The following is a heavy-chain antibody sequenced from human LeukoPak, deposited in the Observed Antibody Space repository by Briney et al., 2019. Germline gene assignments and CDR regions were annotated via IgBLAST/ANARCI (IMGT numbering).Heavy chain of an antibody. CDR1: GGSISSGSYY. V-gene: IGHV4-61*02. CDR3: ARRFGDYYYYYYYMDV. J-gene: IGHJ6*03. D-gene: IGHD4-17*01. Sequence: SETLSLTCTVSGGSISSGSYYWSWIRQPAGKGLEWIGRIYTSGSTNYNPSLKSRVTISVDTSKNQSSLKLSSVTAADTAVYYCARRFGDYYYYYYYMDVWGKGTTVTVSS. CDR2: IYTSGST.